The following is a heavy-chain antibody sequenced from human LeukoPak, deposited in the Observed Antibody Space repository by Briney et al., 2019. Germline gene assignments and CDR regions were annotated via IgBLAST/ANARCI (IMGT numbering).Heavy chain of an antibody. D-gene: IGHD6-25*01. Sequence: GGSLRLSCAASGFTFSGHAMSWVRQAPVKGLEWVSYISSSGSNVFYADSVKGRFTISRDNAKNSLYLEMNSLRAEDTAVYYCARWSGYGDFGGQGTLVTVSS. CDR3: ARWSGYGDF. V-gene: IGHV3-11*04. CDR1: GFTFSGHA. CDR2: ISSSGSNV. J-gene: IGHJ4*02.